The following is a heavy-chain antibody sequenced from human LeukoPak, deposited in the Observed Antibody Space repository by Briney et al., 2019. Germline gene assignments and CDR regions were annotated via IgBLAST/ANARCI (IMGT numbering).Heavy chain of an antibody. CDR3: ARLSALLNGFDP. V-gene: IGHV4-34*01. CDR2: INHSGST. D-gene: IGHD2/OR15-2a*01. CDR1: GGSFSGYY. J-gene: IGHJ5*02. Sequence: SETLSLTCAVYGGSFSGYYWSWIRQPPGKGLEWIGEINHSGSTNYNPSLKSRVTISVDTSKNQFSLKLSSVTAADTAVYYCARLSALLNGFDPWGQGTLVTVSS.